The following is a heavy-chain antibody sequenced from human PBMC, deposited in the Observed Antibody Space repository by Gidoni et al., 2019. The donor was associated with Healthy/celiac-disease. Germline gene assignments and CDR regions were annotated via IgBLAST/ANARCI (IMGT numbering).Heavy chain of an antibody. Sequence: QVQLVQSGAEVTKPGASVKVSCKASGYTFTGYYMHWVRQAPGQGLEWMGWINPNSGGTNYAQEFQGRVTMTRDTSISTAYMELSRLRSDDTAVYYCARALGRGAFDIWGQGTMVTVSS. D-gene: IGHD3-10*01. J-gene: IGHJ3*02. CDR2: INPNSGGT. CDR1: GYTFTGYY. V-gene: IGHV1-2*02. CDR3: ARALGRGAFDI.